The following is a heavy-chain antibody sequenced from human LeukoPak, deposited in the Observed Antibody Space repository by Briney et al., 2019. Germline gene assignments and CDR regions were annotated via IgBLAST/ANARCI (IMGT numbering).Heavy chain of an antibody. CDR1: GFTFDDYG. CDR3: AREDYGVGYYMDV. CDR2: INWYGGST. J-gene: IGHJ6*03. V-gene: IGHV3-20*04. D-gene: IGHD4-17*01. Sequence: GGSLRLSCAASGFTFDDYGMSSVRQAPGKGLEWASGINWYGGSTGYADSVKGRFTISRDNAKNSLYLQMNSLRAEDTALYYCAREDYGVGYYMDVWGKGTTVTVSS.